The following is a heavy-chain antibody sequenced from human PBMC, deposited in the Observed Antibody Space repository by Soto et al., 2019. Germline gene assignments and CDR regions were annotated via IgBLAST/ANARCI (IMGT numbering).Heavy chain of an antibody. CDR1: GFTFRSHW. Sequence: EVQLVESGGGLVQPGGSLRLSCAASGFTFRSHWMSWVRQAPGKGLEWVANIKQDGSEKYYVDSVKGRVTISRDNAKNSLYLQMNSLRAEDTAVYYCARGDYYDSSGYYCGNLGQGTLVTVSS. CDR2: IKQDGSEK. CDR3: ARGDYYDSSGYYCGN. D-gene: IGHD3-22*01. V-gene: IGHV3-7*04. J-gene: IGHJ4*02.